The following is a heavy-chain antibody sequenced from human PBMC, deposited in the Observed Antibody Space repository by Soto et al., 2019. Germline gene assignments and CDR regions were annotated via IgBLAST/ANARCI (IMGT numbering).Heavy chain of an antibody. CDR2: INHFEST. V-gene: IGHV4-30-2*06. J-gene: IGHJ4*02. Sequence: QLQLQESGSGVVRTSETLSLTCTVFGASISYGGFSWSWIRQSLGKGLEWIGYINHFESTYFHPSFKSLLSMSIDRSRNMFSLNLSSVTAAVMAVYYCVRGGGYDAFDHWGQGVPVTVSS. CDR1: GASISYGGFS. CDR3: VRGGGYDAFDH. D-gene: IGHD5-12*01.